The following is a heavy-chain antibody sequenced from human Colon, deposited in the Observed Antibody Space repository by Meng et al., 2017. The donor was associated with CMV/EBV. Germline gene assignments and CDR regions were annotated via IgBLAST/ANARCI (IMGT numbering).Heavy chain of an antibody. D-gene: IGHD6-6*01. Sequence: GESLKISCAASGFSFRNYGMSWVRQAPGKGLEWISSISGSGTTTYYTDSVKGRFTISRDTSKNTLSLQMNGLSAEDTALYYCAKSLFGVGQLVYFDYWGQGTLVTVSS. CDR3: AKSLFGVGQLVYFDY. CDR2: ISGSGTTT. CDR1: GFSFRNYG. V-gene: IGHV3-23*01. J-gene: IGHJ4*02.